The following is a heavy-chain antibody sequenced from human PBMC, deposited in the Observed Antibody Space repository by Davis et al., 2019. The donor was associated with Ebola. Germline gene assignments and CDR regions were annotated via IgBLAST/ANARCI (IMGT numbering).Heavy chain of an antibody. CDR1: GFTFSSYW. V-gene: IGHV3-7*03. Sequence: GESLKISCAASGFTFSSYWMSWVRQAPGKGLEWVANIKQDGSEKYYVDSVKGRFTISRDDSKNTAYLQMNSLKTEDTAVYYCVRVDYYGMDVWGQGTTVTVSS. CDR3: VRVDYYGMDV. D-gene: IGHD3-10*01. J-gene: IGHJ6*02. CDR2: IKQDGSEK.